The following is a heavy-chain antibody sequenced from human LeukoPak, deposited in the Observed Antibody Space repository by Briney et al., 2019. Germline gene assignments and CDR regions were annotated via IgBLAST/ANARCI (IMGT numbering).Heavy chain of an antibody. CDR3: ARVPAAMGPAWFDP. V-gene: IGHV1-2*02. J-gene: IGHJ5*02. D-gene: IGHD2-2*01. CDR2: INPNSGGT. CDR1: GYTFTGYY. Sequence: ASVKVSCKASGYTFTGYYMHWVRQAPGRGLEWMGWINPNSGGTNYAQKFQGRVTMTRDTSISTAYMELSRLRSDDTAVYYCARVPAAMGPAWFDPWGQGTLVTVSS.